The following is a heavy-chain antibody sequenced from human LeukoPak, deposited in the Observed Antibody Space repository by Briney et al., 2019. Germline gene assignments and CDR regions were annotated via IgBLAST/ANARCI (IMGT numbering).Heavy chain of an antibody. CDR1: GFTFISYW. V-gene: IGHV3-7*01. Sequence: GGSMRLFCSASGFTFISYWMTWVRQAPGKGPECVANIKEDGSQKYYVDSVRGRFTISRDNAKNSLFLQMNSLRAEDTAVYYCARRGGSSSRRSPVDYWGQGTLVTVSS. D-gene: IGHD6-6*01. CDR3: ARRGGSSSRRSPVDY. CDR2: IKEDGSQK. J-gene: IGHJ4*02.